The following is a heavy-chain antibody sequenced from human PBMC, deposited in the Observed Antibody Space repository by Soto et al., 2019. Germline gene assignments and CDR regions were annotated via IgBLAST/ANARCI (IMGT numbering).Heavy chain of an antibody. V-gene: IGHV3-23*01. CDR3: AKFGVINGFYVYFDY. CDR1: GFTFRSYA. CDR2: ISGSGGST. D-gene: IGHD3-22*01. Sequence: EVQMLESGGGLVQPGGSLRLSCAASGFTFRSYAMSLVRQAPGKGLEWVSAISGSGGSTYYADSLKGRFTISRDNSKNTLYLQMNSLRAEDTAVYYCAKFGVINGFYVYFDYWGQGTLVTVSS. J-gene: IGHJ4*02.